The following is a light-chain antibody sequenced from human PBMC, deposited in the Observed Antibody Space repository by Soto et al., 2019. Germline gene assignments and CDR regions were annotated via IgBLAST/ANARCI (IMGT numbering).Light chain of an antibody. V-gene: IGKV1-5*03. CDR2: KAS. CDR1: QTISNW. CDR3: QQYNSYSWT. Sequence: DIQMTQSPSTPSASVGDRVTITCRASQTISNWLAWFQQKPGKAPNLLIYKASSLESGVPSRFSGSGSGTEFTLTISSLQPDDFATYYCQQYNSYSWTFGQGTKVDIK. J-gene: IGKJ1*01.